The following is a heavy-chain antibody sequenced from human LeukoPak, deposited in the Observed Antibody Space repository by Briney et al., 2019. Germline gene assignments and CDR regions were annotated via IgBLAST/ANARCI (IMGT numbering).Heavy chain of an antibody. J-gene: IGHJ6*03. V-gene: IGHV4-4*07. CDR1: GVSISSYY. CDR3: ARVAAAGTWGYYYYYMDV. D-gene: IGHD6-13*01. CDR2: IYTSGST. Sequence: PSETLSLTCTVSGVSISSYYWSWIRQPAGKGLEWIGRIYTSGSTNYNPSLKSRVTMSVDTSKNQFSLKLSSVTAADTAVYCCARVAAAGTWGYYYYYMDVWGKGTTVTVSS.